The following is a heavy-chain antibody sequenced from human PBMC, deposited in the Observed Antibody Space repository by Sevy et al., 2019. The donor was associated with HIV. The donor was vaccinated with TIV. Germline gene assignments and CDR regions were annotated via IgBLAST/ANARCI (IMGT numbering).Heavy chain of an antibody. D-gene: IGHD2-8*01. Sequence: GGSLRLSCAASGFAFYDYSMSWIRRAPGKGLEWVATLSFGCGKINYADSVKGRFTISRDNSKNSFYLQMDNLRVEDTALYYGAGEGCTRPHDYWGQGTRVTVSS. J-gene: IGHJ4*02. CDR2: LSFGCGKI. V-gene: IGHV3-23*01. CDR3: AGEGCTRPHDY. CDR1: GFAFYDYS.